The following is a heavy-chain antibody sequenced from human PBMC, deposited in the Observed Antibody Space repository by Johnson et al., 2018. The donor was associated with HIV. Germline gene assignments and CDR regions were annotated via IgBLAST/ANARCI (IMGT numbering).Heavy chain of an antibody. CDR2: ISYDGSNK. CDR3: AREMVAAKDAFDI. D-gene: IGHD2-15*01. Sequence: QVQLVESGGNVVQPGRSLRLSCAASGFTFSDYAMHWVRLAPGKGLEWVAVISYDGSNKYYPDSVKGRFTISRDNFKNTLYLQMDSLRAEDTAVYFCAREMVAAKDAFDIWGQGTMVTVSS. CDR1: GFTFSDYA. J-gene: IGHJ3*02. V-gene: IGHV3-30-3*01.